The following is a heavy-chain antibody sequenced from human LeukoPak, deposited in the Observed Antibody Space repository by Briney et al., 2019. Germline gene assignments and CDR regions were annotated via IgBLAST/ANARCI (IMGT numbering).Heavy chain of an antibody. J-gene: IGHJ5*02. D-gene: IGHD5-18*01. V-gene: IGHV3-7*01. CDR3: ARQGGYNYALLRNWFDP. CDR1: GFTFSSYW. Sequence: GGSLRLFCAPSGFTFSSYWMSWVRHARGKGLEWVANIKQDGSEKYYVDSVKGRFTISRDNAKNSLYLQMNSLRAEDTAVYYCARQGGYNYALLRNWFDPWGQGTLVTVSS. CDR2: IKQDGSEK.